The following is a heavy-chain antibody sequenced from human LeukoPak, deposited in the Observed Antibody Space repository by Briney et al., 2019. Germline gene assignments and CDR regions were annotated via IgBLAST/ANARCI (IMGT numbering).Heavy chain of an antibody. CDR1: GGSISSGGYY. Sequence: PSQTLSLTCTVSGGSISSGGYYWSWLRQRPGQGLEWFGYIYYSGSTYYNPSLKSRVTISVDTSKNQFSLKLSSVTAADTAVYYCARVYDSSGYTNRPVFDYWGQGTLVTVSS. J-gene: IGHJ4*02. CDR2: IYYSGST. CDR3: ARVYDSSGYTNRPVFDY. D-gene: IGHD3-22*01. V-gene: IGHV4-31*03.